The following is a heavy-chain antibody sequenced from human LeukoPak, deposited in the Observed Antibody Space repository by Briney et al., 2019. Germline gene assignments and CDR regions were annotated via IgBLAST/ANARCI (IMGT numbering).Heavy chain of an antibody. CDR1: GFTLSSSG. CDR3: AKDGFVPPPPTSRSGRPYYFDC. D-gene: IGHD2-2*01. J-gene: IGHJ4*02. V-gene: IGHV3-23*01. CDR2: IGGSGGRT. Sequence: PRGTLRLSCAAFGFTLSSSGMSLVRQAPGKGLEWVSAIGGSGGRTYYADSVKGRFTLSRDNSRNTLYLQMNSLRAEDTAVYYCAKDGFVPPPPTSRSGRPYYFDCWGQGTMVTAYS.